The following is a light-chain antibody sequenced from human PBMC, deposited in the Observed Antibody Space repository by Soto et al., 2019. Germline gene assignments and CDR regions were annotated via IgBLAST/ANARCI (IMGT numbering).Light chain of an antibody. Sequence: DMEMTQSPSSLSASVGDRVTITCRARQSIGNFLHWYQQQPGKAPRLLIYATSSLQSGVPSRFSGSGSGTDLTLHIRSLQPEDFATYYCHQSYSTPYTFGQGTKLEI. J-gene: IGKJ2*01. CDR3: HQSYSTPYT. CDR2: ATS. V-gene: IGKV1-39*01. CDR1: QSIGNF.